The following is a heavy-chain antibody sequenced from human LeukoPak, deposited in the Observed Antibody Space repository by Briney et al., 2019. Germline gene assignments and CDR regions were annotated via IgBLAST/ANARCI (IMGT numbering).Heavy chain of an antibody. CDR1: GCTFSSYA. CDR2: ITSGGTT. CDR3: ARDPFDSGDRYYGAFDL. Sequence: GGSLRLSCAASGCTFSSYAVSWVRQAPGKGLEWVSCITSGGTTFYADSVKGRFTISRDNSKNTLYLQMNSLRAEDTAVYYCARDPFDSGDRYYGAFDLWGQGTMVTVSS. J-gene: IGHJ3*01. V-gene: IGHV3-23*01. D-gene: IGHD3-22*01.